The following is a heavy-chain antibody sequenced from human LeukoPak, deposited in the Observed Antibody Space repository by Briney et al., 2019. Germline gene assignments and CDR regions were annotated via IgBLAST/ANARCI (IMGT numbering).Heavy chain of an antibody. CDR2: INSDGGTT. D-gene: IGHD1-26*01. Sequence: GGSLRLSCAASGFTVSSNYMSWVRQAPGKGLVWVSRINSDGGTTTYADSVKGRFTISRDNAKNTLYLQMNSLRTEDTAVYYCAISRYSGSSLDYWGQGSLVTVPS. V-gene: IGHV3-74*01. CDR1: GFTVSSNY. CDR3: AISRYSGSSLDY. J-gene: IGHJ4*02.